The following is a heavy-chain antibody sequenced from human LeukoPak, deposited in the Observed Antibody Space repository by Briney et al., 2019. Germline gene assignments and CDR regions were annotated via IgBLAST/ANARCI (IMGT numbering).Heavy chain of an antibody. CDR3: ASSPPMVRGVLPDY. Sequence: GASVKVSCKVSGYTLTELSMHWVRQAPGQGLEWMGGIIPIFGTANYAQKFQGRATITADESTSTAYMELSSLRSEDTAVYYCASSPPMVRGVLPDYWGQGTLVTVSS. CDR1: GYTLTELS. CDR2: IIPIFGTA. D-gene: IGHD3-10*01. J-gene: IGHJ4*02. V-gene: IGHV1-69*13.